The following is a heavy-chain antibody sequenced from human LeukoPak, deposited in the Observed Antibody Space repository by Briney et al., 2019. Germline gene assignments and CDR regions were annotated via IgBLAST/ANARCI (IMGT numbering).Heavy chain of an antibody. J-gene: IGHJ4*02. CDR2: IYYSGST. CDR3: ARRFGRQSGFDY. Sequence: SETLSLTCTVSGGSISSYYWSWIRQPPGKGLEWIGYIYYSGSTNYNPSLKSRVTISVDTSKNQYSLKLSSVTAADTAVYYCARRFGRQSGFDYWGQGTLVTVSS. CDR1: GGSISSYY. V-gene: IGHV4-59*08. D-gene: IGHD3-16*01.